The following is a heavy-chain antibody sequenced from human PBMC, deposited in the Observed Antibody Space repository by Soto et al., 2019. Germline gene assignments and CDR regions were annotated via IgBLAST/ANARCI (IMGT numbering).Heavy chain of an antibody. J-gene: IGHJ6*03. CDR1: GGSFSGYY. CDR3: ARGVTVVVPSAMRGYYNYMDV. Sequence: SETLSLTCAVYGGSFSGYYWNWIRQSPGKGMEWIGEINHSGSTNYNPSLKSRVTISVDTSKNQFSLKLHSVTAADTAVYYCARGVTVVVPSAMRGYYNYMDVWGKGTTVTVSS. V-gene: IGHV4-34*01. D-gene: IGHD2-2*01. CDR2: INHSGST.